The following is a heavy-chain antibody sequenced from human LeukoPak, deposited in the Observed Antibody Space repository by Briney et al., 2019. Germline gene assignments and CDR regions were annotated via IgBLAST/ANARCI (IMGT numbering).Heavy chain of an antibody. Sequence: GGSLRLSCAASGFTFSNAYMNWVRQAPGKGLEWVSAISGSGGSTYYADSVKGRFTISRDNSKNTLYLQMNSLRAEDTAVYYCAKAPTTLAAAGTLFDYWGQGTLVTVSS. CDR3: AKAPTTLAAAGTLFDY. V-gene: IGHV3-23*01. D-gene: IGHD6-13*01. CDR2: ISGSGGST. CDR1: GFTFSNAY. J-gene: IGHJ4*02.